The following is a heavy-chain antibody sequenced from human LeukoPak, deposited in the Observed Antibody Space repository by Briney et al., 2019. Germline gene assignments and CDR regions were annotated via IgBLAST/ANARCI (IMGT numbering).Heavy chain of an antibody. CDR2: IYPGDSDT. CDR3: ARHGRWTPYYYYYGMDV. J-gene: IGHJ6*02. D-gene: IGHD1-1*01. Sequence: GESLKISCKGSGYSFTSYWIGWVRQMPGKGLEWMGIIYPGDSDTRYSPSFQGQVTISADKSISTAYLQWSSLKASDTAMYYCARHGRWTPYYYYYGMDVWGQGTTVTVSS. CDR1: GYSFTSYW. V-gene: IGHV5-51*01.